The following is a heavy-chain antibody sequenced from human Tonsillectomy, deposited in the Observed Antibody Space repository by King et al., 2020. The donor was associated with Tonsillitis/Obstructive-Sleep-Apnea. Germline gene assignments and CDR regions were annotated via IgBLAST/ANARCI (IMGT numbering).Heavy chain of an antibody. J-gene: IGHJ6*02. D-gene: IGHD5-24*01. CDR3: TRGPNSCYNYYYAGDV. V-gene: IGHV3-72*01. Sequence: VQLVESGGGVVQPGGSLRLSCAASGFTFSDHYMEWVRQAPGKGLEWVGRTRNKANGYTTEYAASVKGIFTISRDDAKNSLYLQMISVQSADTDVYYGTRGPNSCYNYYYAGDVWGQGTTVTVSS. CDR2: TRNKANGYTT. CDR1: GFTFSDHY.